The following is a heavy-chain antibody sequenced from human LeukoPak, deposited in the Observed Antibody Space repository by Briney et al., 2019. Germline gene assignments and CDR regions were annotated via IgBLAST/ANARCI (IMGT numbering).Heavy chain of an antibody. CDR3: ARVDSSGWYGFYYMDV. CDR2: ISSSGSTI. J-gene: IGHJ6*03. Sequence: PGGSLRLSCAASGFTFSSYEMNWVRQAPGKGLEWVSYISSSGSTIYYADSVKGRFTIPRDNAKNSLYLQMNSLRAEDTAVYYCARVDSSGWYGFYYMDVWGKGTTVTISS. CDR1: GFTFSSYE. V-gene: IGHV3-48*03. D-gene: IGHD6-19*01.